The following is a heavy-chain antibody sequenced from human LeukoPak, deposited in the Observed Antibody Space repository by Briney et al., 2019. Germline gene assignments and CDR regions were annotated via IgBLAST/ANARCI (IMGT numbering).Heavy chain of an antibody. Sequence: SETLSLTCTVSGDSISSSSYYWGWLRQPPGKGLEWIGSIYYSGSTYYNPSLKSRVTISVDTSKNQFSLKLSSVTAADTAVYYCARKAYYYAIYYFDYWGQGTLVTVSS. CDR3: ARKAYYYAIYYFDY. CDR1: GDSISSSSYY. J-gene: IGHJ4*02. CDR2: IYYSGST. V-gene: IGHV4-39*01. D-gene: IGHD3-10*01.